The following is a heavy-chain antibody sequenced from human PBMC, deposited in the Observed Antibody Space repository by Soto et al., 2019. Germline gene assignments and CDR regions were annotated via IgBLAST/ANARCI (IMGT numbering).Heavy chain of an antibody. V-gene: IGHV3-30*18. CDR2: ISYDGSNK. Sequence: QVQLVESGGGVVQPGRSLRLSCAASGFTFSSYGMHWARQAPGKGLEWVAVISYDGSNKYYADSVKGRFTISRDNSKNTLYLQMNSLRAEDTAVYYCAKVMLEGYFDYWGQGTLVTVSS. J-gene: IGHJ4*02. D-gene: IGHD3-16*01. CDR3: AKVMLEGYFDY. CDR1: GFTFSSYG.